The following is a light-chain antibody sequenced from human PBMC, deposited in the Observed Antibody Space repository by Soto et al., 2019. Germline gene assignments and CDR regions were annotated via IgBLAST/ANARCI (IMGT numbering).Light chain of an antibody. Sequence: DVHLTQSPSFLSASVGDTVTITCRASQGIGPYLAWLQQKPGTAPRLLISRTTTLQPGVPSRFFGSGSGADFTLTISNLQPEDFATYYCQQLDSHPPTFGGGTIVAI. CDR2: RTT. J-gene: IGKJ4*01. V-gene: IGKV1-9*01. CDR3: QQLDSHPPT. CDR1: QGIGPY.